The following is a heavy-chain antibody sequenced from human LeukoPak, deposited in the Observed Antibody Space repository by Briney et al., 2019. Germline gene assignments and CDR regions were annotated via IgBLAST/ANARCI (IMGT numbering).Heavy chain of an antibody. D-gene: IGHD2-2*01. CDR2: INWNDGST. CDR3: ATVPAASNYYYYYMDV. CDR1: GFTFDDYG. Sequence: GGSLRLSCAASGFTFDDYGMSWVRQAPGKGLEWVSGINWNDGSTGYADSVKGRFTIPRDNAKNSLYLQMNSLRAEDTALYYCATVPAASNYYYYYMDVWGKGTTVTVSS. V-gene: IGHV3-20*04. J-gene: IGHJ6*03.